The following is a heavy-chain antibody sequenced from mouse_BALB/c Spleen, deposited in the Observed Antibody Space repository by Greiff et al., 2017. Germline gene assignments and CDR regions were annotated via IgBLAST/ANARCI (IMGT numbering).Heavy chain of an antibody. D-gene: IGHD1-1*01. CDR3: ARGQFITTVGLDDY. V-gene: IGHV5-6-5*01. CDR1: GFTFSSYA. J-gene: IGHJ2*01. CDR2: ISSGGST. Sequence: EVQRVESGGGLVKPGGSLKLSCAASGFTFSSYAMSWVRQTPEKRLEWVASISSGGSTYYPDSVKGRFTISRDNARNILYLQMSSLRSEDTAMYYCARGQFITTVGLDDYWGQGTTLTVSS.